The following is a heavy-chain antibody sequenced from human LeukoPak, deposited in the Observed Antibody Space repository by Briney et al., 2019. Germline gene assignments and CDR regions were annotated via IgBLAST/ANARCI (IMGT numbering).Heavy chain of an antibody. CDR1: GFTVSSNY. V-gene: IGHV3-53*01. D-gene: IGHD3-10*01. J-gene: IGHJ4*02. CDR2: IYSGGST. Sequence: GGSLRLSCAASGFTVSSNYMSWVRQAPGKGPEWVSVIYSGGSTYYADSVKGRFTISRDNSKNTLYLQMNSLRAEDTAVYYCARDSTYYYGSGSYDPPGDYWGQGTLVTVSS. CDR3: ARDSTYYYGSGSYDPPGDY.